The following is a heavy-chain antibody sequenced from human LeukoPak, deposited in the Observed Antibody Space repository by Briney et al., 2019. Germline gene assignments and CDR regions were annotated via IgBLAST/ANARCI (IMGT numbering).Heavy chain of an antibody. D-gene: IGHD2-2*02. CDR2: IYTSGST. CDR1: GGSLSSYY. V-gene: IGHV4-4*07. Sequence: SETLSLTCTVSGGSLSSYYRSWIRQPAGKGLEWVGRIYTSGSTSYNPSFKSRVTMSGDTSTTQFSLKLSSVTAADTAVYYRARAGEEGPEGMPSSTSCYTFPNWFDPWGQGTLVTVSS. J-gene: IGHJ5*02. CDR3: ARAGEEGPEGMPSSTSCYTFPNWFDP.